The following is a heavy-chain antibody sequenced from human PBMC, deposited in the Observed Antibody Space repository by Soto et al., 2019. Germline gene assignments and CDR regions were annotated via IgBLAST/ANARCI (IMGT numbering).Heavy chain of an antibody. CDR2: INHSGST. CDR3: ARGFLGVAGTPNYFDY. V-gene: IGHV4-34*01. CDR1: GGSFSGYY. Sequence: SETLSRTCAVYGGSFSGYYWSWIRQPPGKGLEWIGEINHSGSTNYNPSLKSRVTISVDTSKNQFSLKLSSVTAADTAVYYCARGFLGVAGTPNYFDYWGQGTLVTVSS. D-gene: IGHD6-19*01. J-gene: IGHJ4*02.